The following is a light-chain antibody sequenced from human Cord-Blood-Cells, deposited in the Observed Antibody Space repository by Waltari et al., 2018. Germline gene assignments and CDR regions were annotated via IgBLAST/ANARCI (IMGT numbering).Light chain of an antibody. CDR2: DAS. V-gene: IGKV3-11*01. Sequence: EIVLTQSPATLSLSPGERATLSCRASQSVSSYLAWYQQKPGQAPGLLIYDASNRATGIPARFSGSWSGTDFTLTISSLEPEDFAVYYCQQRSNWLTFGGGTKVEIK. J-gene: IGKJ4*01. CDR3: QQRSNWLT. CDR1: QSVSSY.